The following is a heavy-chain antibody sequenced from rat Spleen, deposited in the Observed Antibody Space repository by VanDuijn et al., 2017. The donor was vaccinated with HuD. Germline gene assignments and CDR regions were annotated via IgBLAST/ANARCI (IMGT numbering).Heavy chain of an antibody. Sequence: EVQLVESGGGLVQPGRSLKLSCAASGFTFSDYGVAWVRQAPTKGLEWVATISYEGISTFYRDSVKGRFTISRDNAKSTLYLQMDSLRSEDTATYYCARRGDFDYWCQGVMVTVSS. V-gene: IGHV5-29*01. J-gene: IGHJ2*01. CDR1: GFTFSDYG. CDR2: ISYEGIST. CDR3: ARRGDFDY.